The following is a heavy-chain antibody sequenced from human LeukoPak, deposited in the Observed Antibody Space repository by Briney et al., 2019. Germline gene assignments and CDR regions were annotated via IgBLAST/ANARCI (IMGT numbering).Heavy chain of an antibody. CDR1: GFTFSSYW. CDR2: VNVDGRST. V-gene: IGHV3-74*01. Sequence: GGSLRLSCAASGFTFSSYWMHWVRQAPGKGLVWVSRVNVDGRSTTYADSVRGRLTISRDNAKKTLYLQINSLRPEDTAFYYCARGIGIGAFDTWGRGTKVTVSS. CDR3: ARGIGIGAFDT. J-gene: IGHJ3*02. D-gene: IGHD2/OR15-2a*01.